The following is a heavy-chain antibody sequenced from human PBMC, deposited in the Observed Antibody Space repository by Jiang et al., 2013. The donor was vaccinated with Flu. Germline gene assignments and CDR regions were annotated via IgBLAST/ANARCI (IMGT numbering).Heavy chain of an antibody. V-gene: IGHV5-51*03. CDR2: IYPGDSDT. CDR1: GYSFTSYW. CDR3: ARLVEYSYGSGSYRGGGVSDY. J-gene: IGHJ4*02. D-gene: IGHD3-10*01. Sequence: GAEVKKPGESLKISCKGSGYSFTSYWIGWVRQMPGKGLEWMGIIYPGDSDTRYSPSFQGQVTISADKSISTAYLQWSSLKASDTAMYYCARLVEYSYGSGSYRGGGVSDYWGQGTLVTVSS.